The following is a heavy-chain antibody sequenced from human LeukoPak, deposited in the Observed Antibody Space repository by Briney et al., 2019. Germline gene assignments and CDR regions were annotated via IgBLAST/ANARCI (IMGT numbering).Heavy chain of an antibody. Sequence: PGGSLRLSCAASGFTFSSYEMNWVRQAPGKGLEWVANIKQDGSEKYHVDSVKGRFTISRDNAKNSVYLQMNSLRVEDTAVYYCARESFYGDYEENWFDPWGQGTLVTVSS. CDR2: IKQDGSEK. V-gene: IGHV3-7*05. D-gene: IGHD4-17*01. CDR3: ARESFYGDYEENWFDP. CDR1: GFTFSSYE. J-gene: IGHJ5*02.